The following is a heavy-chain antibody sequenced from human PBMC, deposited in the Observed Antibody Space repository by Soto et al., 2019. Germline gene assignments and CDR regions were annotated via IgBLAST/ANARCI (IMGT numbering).Heavy chain of an antibody. Sequence: SVKVSCKASGGSFSSYTISWVRRAPGQGLEWMGRIIPILGIANYAQKFQGRVTITADKSTSTAYMELSSLRSEDTAVYYCARDFRYSSSSGPIDYWGQGTLVTVSS. J-gene: IGHJ4*02. V-gene: IGHV1-69*04. D-gene: IGHD6-6*01. CDR1: GGSFSSYT. CDR3: ARDFRYSSSSGPIDY. CDR2: IIPILGIA.